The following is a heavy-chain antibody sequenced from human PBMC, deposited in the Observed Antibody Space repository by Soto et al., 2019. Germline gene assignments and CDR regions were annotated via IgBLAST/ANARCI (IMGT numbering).Heavy chain of an antibody. CDR2: IWYDGSNK. J-gene: IGHJ6*02. Sequence: GGSLRLSCAASGFTFSSYGMHWVRQAPGKGLEWVAVIWYDGSNKYYADSVKGRFTISRDNSKNTLYLQMNSLRAEDTAVYYCAKEGYSSGWEQYYYYYYGMDVWGQGTTVTVSS. D-gene: IGHD6-19*01. CDR3: AKEGYSSGWEQYYYYYYGMDV. V-gene: IGHV3-33*06. CDR1: GFTFSSYG.